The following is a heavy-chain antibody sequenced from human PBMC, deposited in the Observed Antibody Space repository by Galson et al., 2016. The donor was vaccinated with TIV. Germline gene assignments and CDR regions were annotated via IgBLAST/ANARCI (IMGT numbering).Heavy chain of an antibody. CDR1: GFIISDYY. J-gene: IGHJ4*02. V-gene: IGHV3-11*06. CDR2: TGSSGNT. D-gene: IGHD5-12*01. Sequence: SLRLSCAASGFIISDYYMSWIRQAPGKGLEWISSTGSSGNTHYAEFLKGRFTISRDNAANSLHLHMDSLRAEDTALFYCARIIGISPSGPFDYWGQGALVTVSS. CDR3: ARIIGISPSGPFDY.